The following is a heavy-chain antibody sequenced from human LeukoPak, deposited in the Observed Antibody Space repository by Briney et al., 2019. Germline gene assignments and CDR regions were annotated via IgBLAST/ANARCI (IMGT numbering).Heavy chain of an antibody. V-gene: IGHV3-11*01. D-gene: IGHD1-1*01. CDR2: ISSSSGTII. CDR1: GFTFSDYY. CDR3: AKSLLTTATGTGRASDI. J-gene: IGHJ3*02. Sequence: GGSLRLSCAASGFTFSDYYMTWIRQAPGKGLEWVSYISSSSGTIIYYADSVKGRFTISRDNSKNTLFLQMNSLRAEDTAKYYCAKSLLTTATGTGRASDIWGQGTMVTVSS.